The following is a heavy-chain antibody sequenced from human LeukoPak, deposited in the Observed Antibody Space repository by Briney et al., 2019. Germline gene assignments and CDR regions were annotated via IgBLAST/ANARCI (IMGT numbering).Heavy chain of an antibody. CDR2: IGPSSDNI. CDR1: GFTFSDYF. CDR3: ARVNPTNSGFYTY. D-gene: IGHD3-22*01. J-gene: IGHJ1*01. V-gene: IGHV3-11*06. Sequence: KSGGSLRLSCAASGFTFSDYFMSWVRQAPEKGLEWVSYIGPSSDNINYADSVKGRFTVSRDDAKNSLYLQMNSLRAEDTAVYYCARVNPTNSGFYTYWGQGTLVTVSS.